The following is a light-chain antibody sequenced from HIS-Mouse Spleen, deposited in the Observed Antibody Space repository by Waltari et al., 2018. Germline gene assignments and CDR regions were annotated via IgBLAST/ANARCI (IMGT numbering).Light chain of an antibody. Sequence: SYELTPPPSVSLSPGQTRTITCPGDALPKTSPYLNQQKSGQAPVLVIYEDSKRPSGIPERFSGSSSGTMATLTISGAQVEDEADYYCYSTDSSGNHRVFGGGTKLTVL. J-gene: IGLJ2*01. V-gene: IGLV3-10*01. CDR2: EDS. CDR1: ALPKTS. CDR3: YSTDSSGNHRV.